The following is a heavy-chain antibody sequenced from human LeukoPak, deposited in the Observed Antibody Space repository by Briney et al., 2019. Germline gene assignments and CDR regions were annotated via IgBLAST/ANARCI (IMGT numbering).Heavy chain of an antibody. CDR2: IRSDGSNK. D-gene: IGHD3-10*01. CDR1: GFTFSSYG. V-gene: IGHV3-30*02. CDR3: ASLPWGVRGLIIQDFHY. Sequence: GGSLRLSCAASGFTFSSYGMHWVRQAPGRGLEWMAFIRSDGSNKYYADSVKGRFTISRDNSKNTLYLQMNSLRAEDTAVYYCASLPWGVRGLIIQDFHYWGQGTLVTVSS. J-gene: IGHJ4*02.